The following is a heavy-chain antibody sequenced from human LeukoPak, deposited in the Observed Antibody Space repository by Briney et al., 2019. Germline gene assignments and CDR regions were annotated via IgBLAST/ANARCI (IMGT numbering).Heavy chain of an antibody. V-gene: IGHV1-18*01. CDR2: ISAYNGNT. Sequence: AASVKVSCKASGYAFTSYGISWVRQAPGQGLEWMGWISAYNGNTNYAQKLQGRVTMTTDTSTSTAYMELRSLRSDDTAVYYCARAAAAGTLPQFDPWGQGTLVTVSS. D-gene: IGHD6-13*01. J-gene: IGHJ5*02. CDR3: ARAAAAGTLPQFDP. CDR1: GYAFTSYG.